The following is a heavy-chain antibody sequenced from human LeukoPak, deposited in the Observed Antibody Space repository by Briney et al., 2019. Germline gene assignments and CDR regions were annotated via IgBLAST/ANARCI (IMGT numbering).Heavy chain of an antibody. V-gene: IGHV3-7*01. CDR1: GFTFSSYW. D-gene: IGHD5-18*01. Sequence: GGSLRLSCAASGFTFSSYWMSWVRQAPGKGLEWVANIKQDGSEKYYVDSVKGRFTISRDNAKNSLYLQMNSLRAEDTAVYYCARDRVDDAAMVTGAFDIWGQGTMVTVSS. CDR2: IKQDGSEK. CDR3: ARDRVDDAAMVTGAFDI. J-gene: IGHJ3*02.